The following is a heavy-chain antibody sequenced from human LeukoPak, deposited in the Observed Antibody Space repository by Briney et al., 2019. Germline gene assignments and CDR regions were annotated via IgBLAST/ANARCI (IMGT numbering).Heavy chain of an antibody. Sequence: GGSLRLSCAASGFTFSSYSMNWVRQAPGKGLEWVSSISSSSSYIYYADSVKGRFTISRDNAKNSLYLQMNSLRAEDTAVYYCAREGDWDCSGTICHQSGFDYWGQGTLVTVSP. CDR2: ISSSSSYI. D-gene: IGHD2-2*01. J-gene: IGHJ4*02. CDR3: AREGDWDCSGTICHQSGFDY. V-gene: IGHV3-21*01. CDR1: GFTFSSYS.